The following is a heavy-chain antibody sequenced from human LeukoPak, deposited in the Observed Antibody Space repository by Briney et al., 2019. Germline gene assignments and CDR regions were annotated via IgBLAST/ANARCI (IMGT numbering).Heavy chain of an antibody. CDR2: INPNSGGT. CDR1: GYTFTGYY. D-gene: IGHD3-22*01. V-gene: IGHV1-2*02. CDR3: ARGGPYYYDSSGLFDY. Sequence: ASVKVSCKASGYTFTGYYMHWVRQAPGQGHEWMGWINPNSGGTNYAQKFQGRVTMTRDTSISTAYMEPSRLRSDDTAVYYCARGGPYYYDSSGLFDYWGQGTLVTVSS. J-gene: IGHJ4*02.